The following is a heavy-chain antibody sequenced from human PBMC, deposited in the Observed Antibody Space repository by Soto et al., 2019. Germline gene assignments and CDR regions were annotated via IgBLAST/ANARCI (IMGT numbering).Heavy chain of an antibody. CDR1: GGSISSSNW. V-gene: IGHV4-4*02. Sequence: KPSETLSLTGAVSGGSISSSNWWSWVRQPPGKGLEWIGEIYHSGSTNYNPSLKSRVTISVDKSKNQFSLKLSSVTAADTAVYYCARERGKPGIQLWYRRIYYYYGMDVWGQGTTVTVSS. J-gene: IGHJ6*02. CDR2: IYHSGST. D-gene: IGHD5-18*01. CDR3: ARERGKPGIQLWYRRIYYYYGMDV.